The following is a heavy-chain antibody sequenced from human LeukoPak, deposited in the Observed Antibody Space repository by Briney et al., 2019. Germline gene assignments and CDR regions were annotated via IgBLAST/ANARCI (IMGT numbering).Heavy chain of an antibody. CDR1: GGSISSSSYY. CDR2: IYCSGST. D-gene: IGHD6-19*01. J-gene: IGHJ3*02. V-gene: IGHV4-39*01. Sequence: SETLSLTCTVSGGSISSSSYYWGWIRQPPGKGLEWIGSIYCSGSTYYNPSLKSRVTISVDTSKNQFSLKLSSVTAADTAVYYCAQGHSSGWADDAFDIWGQGTMVTVSS. CDR3: AQGHSSGWADDAFDI.